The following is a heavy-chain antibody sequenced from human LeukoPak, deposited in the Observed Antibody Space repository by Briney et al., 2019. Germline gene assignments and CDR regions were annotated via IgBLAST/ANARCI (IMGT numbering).Heavy chain of an antibody. CDR1: GGSISSGGYY. CDR2: IYHSGST. CDR3: ARVHSSSTSCYLDY. J-gene: IGHJ4*02. V-gene: IGHV4-30-2*01. D-gene: IGHD2-2*01. Sequence: PSETLSLTCTVSGGSISSGGYYWSWIRQPPGKGLEWIGNIYHSGSTYYDPSLKSRVTISVDRSKNQFSLKLGSVTAADTAVYYCARVHSSSTSCYLDYWGQGTLATVSS.